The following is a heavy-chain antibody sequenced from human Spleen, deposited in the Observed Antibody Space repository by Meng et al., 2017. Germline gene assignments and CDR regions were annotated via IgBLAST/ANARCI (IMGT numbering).Heavy chain of an antibody. CDR3: ASGNGLDYGDYPFDY. CDR2: INTNTGTP. J-gene: IGHJ4*02. D-gene: IGHD4-17*01. V-gene: IGHV7-4-1*01. CDR1: GYTFTNYA. Sequence: ASVKVSCKASGYTFTNYAMNWVRQAPGQGLQWMGWINTNTGTPTYAQGFTGRFVFSLDTSVSTAYLQIGSLKAEDTAVYYCASGNGLDYGDYPFDYWGQGTLVIVSS.